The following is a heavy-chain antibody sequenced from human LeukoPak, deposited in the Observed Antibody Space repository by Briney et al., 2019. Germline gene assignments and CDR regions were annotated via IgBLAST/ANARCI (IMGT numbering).Heavy chain of an antibody. CDR1: GGSISSYY. CDR2: SYYSGST. J-gene: IGHJ4*02. CDR3: ARGYYDSSGYYYFDY. V-gene: IGHV4-59*01. D-gene: IGHD3-22*01. Sequence: SETLSLTCTVSGGSISSYYWSWIRQPPGKGLEWIAYSYYSGSTNYNPSLKSRVTISVDTSKNQFTLKLSSVTAADTAVYYCARGYYDSSGYYYFDYWGQGTLVTVSS.